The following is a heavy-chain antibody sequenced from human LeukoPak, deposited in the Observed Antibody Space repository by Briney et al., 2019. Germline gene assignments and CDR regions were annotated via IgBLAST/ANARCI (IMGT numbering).Heavy chain of an antibody. Sequence: ASVKVSCKASGYTFTGYYMHWVRQAPGQGLEWMGRINPNSGSTNYAQKFQGRVTMTRDTSISTAYMELSRLRSDDTAVYYCARVQGGYSSGFSEPFDPWGQGTLVTVSS. V-gene: IGHV1-2*06. CDR2: INPNSGST. CDR1: GYTFTGYY. J-gene: IGHJ5*02. D-gene: IGHD6-25*01. CDR3: ARVQGGYSSGFSEPFDP.